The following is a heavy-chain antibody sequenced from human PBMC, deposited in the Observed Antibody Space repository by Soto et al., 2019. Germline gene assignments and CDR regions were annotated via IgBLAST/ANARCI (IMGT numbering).Heavy chain of an antibody. CDR3: ASMSSGYSPFDY. CDR1: GYTFTSYG. CDR2: ISAYNGNT. J-gene: IGHJ4*02. D-gene: IGHD3-22*01. Sequence: ASVKVSCKASGYTFTSYGISWVRQAPGQGLEWMGWISAYNGNTNYAQKLQGRVTMTTDTSTSTAYMELRSLRSEDTAVYYCASMSSGYSPFDYWGQGTLVTVSS. V-gene: IGHV1-18*01.